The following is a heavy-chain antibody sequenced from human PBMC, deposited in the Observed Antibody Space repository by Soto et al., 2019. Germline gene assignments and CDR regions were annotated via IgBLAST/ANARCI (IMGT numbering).Heavy chain of an antibody. CDR2: IYYSGST. CDR3: ARDRITMVRGAVDAFDI. V-gene: IGHV4-30-4*01. Sequence: SETLSLTCTVSGGSISSGDYYWSWVRQPPWKGLEWIGYIYYSGSTWYNPSLKSRVTISIDTSKNQFSLKLRSVTSADTAVYYCARDRITMVRGAVDAFDIWGQGXMVTVSS. D-gene: IGHD3-10*01. J-gene: IGHJ3*02. CDR1: GGSISSGDYY.